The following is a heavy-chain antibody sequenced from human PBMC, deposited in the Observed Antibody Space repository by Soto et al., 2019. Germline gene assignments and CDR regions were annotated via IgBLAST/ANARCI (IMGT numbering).Heavy chain of an antibody. D-gene: IGHD2-8*01. J-gene: IGHJ5*02. CDR2: ISGSGGST. CDR1: GFTFSSYA. Sequence: GGSLRLSCAASGFTFSSYAMSWVRQAPGKGLEWVSAISGSGGSTYYADSVKGRFTISRDNSKNTLYLQMNSLRAEDTAVYYCAKASIVLMVYHNWFDPWGQGTLVTVSS. CDR3: AKASIVLMVYHNWFDP. V-gene: IGHV3-23*01.